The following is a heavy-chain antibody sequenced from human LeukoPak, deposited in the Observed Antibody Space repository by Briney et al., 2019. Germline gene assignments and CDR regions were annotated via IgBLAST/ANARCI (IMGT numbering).Heavy chain of an antibody. CDR2: IYYSGST. V-gene: IGHV4-30-4*08. J-gene: IGHJ5*02. D-gene: IGHD3-9*01. CDR3: ARDRHYDILTDTENNWFDP. Sequence: LRLSCTASGFTFGDYGMSWIRQPPGKGLEWIGYIYYSGSTYYNPPLKSRVTISVDTSKNQFSLKLSSVTAADTAVYYCARDRHYDILTDTENNWFDPWGQGTLVTVSS. CDR1: GFTFGDYG.